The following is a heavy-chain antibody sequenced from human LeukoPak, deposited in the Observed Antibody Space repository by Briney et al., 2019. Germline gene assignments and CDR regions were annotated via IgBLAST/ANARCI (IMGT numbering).Heavy chain of an antibody. CDR3: AKDMGSRATNLDY. Sequence: PGGSLRLSCAASGFTFSDYYMSWIRQAPGKGLEWVSYISSSGSTIYYADSVKGRFTISRDNAKNSLYLQMNSLRAEDTAIYYCAKDMGSRATNLDYWGQGTLVTVSS. CDR1: GFTFSDYY. CDR2: ISSSGSTI. V-gene: IGHV3-11*01. D-gene: IGHD1-26*01. J-gene: IGHJ4*02.